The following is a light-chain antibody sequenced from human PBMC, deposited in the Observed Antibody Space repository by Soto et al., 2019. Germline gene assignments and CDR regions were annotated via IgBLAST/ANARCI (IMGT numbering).Light chain of an antibody. Sequence: DILRTQSPSSLSASVGDRVSITCRASQSISGFLNWYQQKPGKAPKILIYAGSSVPRGLPTRFSGSGSGTDFTLTISSLQPEDFATYYCQQSYSTLTFGGGTKVDI. J-gene: IGKJ4*01. CDR1: QSISGF. CDR2: AGS. V-gene: IGKV1-39*01. CDR3: QQSYSTLT.